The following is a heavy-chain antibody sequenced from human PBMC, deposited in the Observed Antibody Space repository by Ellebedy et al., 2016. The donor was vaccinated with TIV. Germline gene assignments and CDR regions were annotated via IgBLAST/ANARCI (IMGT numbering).Heavy chain of an antibody. J-gene: IGHJ5*02. CDR1: GITFSTSW. CDR2: IKRDGSEK. D-gene: IGHD5/OR15-5a*01. CDR3: ARTCLDTYCS. Sequence: GGSLRLSXAASGITFSTSWMTWVRQTPVKGLEWVANIKRDGSEKYYLDSVKGRFTISRDNTKNSLYLQLNSLRAEDTAVYYCARTCLDTYCSWGQGTLVTVSS. V-gene: IGHV3-7*05.